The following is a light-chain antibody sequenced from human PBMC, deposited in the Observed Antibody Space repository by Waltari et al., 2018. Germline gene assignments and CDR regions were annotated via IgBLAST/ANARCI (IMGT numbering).Light chain of an antibody. CDR2: EVS. CDR1: SSDVGGYNY. V-gene: IGLV2-14*01. Sequence: QSALTQPASVSGSPGQSITISCTGTSSDVGGYNYVPWYQQHPGKAPKLMIYEVSNRPSGVSNRFSGSKSGNTASLTISGLQAEDEADYYCSSYTSSSTLGGVFGTGTKVTVL. CDR3: SSYTSSSTLGGV. J-gene: IGLJ1*01.